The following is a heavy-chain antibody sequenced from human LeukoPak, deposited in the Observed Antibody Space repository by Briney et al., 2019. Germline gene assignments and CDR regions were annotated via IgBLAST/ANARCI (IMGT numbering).Heavy chain of an antibody. V-gene: IGHV6-1*01. J-gene: IGHJ4*02. D-gene: IGHD6-13*01. CDR1: GDSVSSNSAA. CDR3: AREQQLDHFDY. Sequence: SQTLSLICAISGDSVSSNSAAWIWIRQSPSRGLEWLGRTYYRSRWYNDYAISVKSRITINPDTSKNQFSLQLNSVTPEDTAVYYCAREQQLDHFDYWGQGTLVTVSS. CDR2: TYYRSRWYN.